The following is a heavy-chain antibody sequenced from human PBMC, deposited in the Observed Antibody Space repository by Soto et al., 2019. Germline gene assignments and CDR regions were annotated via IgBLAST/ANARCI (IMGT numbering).Heavy chain of an antibody. CDR2: ISSDGTTT. J-gene: IGHJ4*02. V-gene: IGHV3-74*01. CDR3: VRGKVAAGFDY. D-gene: IGHD6-13*01. CDR1: EFTFTHYW. Sequence: GGSLRLSCAASEFTFTHYWMHWVRQAPGKGLVWVSRISSDGTTTNYADSVKGRFTISRDNAKNTLYLQMTNLRVEDRAIYYCVRGKVAAGFDYWGQGALVTVSS.